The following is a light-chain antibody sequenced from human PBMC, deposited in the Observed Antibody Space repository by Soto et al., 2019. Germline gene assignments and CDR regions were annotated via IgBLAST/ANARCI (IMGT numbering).Light chain of an antibody. CDR2: GAS. CDR1: QDTRNY. V-gene: IGKV1-33*01. Sequence: DIQVTQSPSSLSASVGDRVTSTCQARQDTRNYLNWYQHKPGQAPKLLIYGASNSRIGVPSRFSGSGSGTDFTFTISSLQPEDIATYYCQQHNDLPTFGGGTKVESK. J-gene: IGKJ4*01. CDR3: QQHNDLPT.